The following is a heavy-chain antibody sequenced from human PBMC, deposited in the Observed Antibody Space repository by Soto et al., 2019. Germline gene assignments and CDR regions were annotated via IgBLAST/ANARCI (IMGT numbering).Heavy chain of an antibody. CDR2: IYYSGST. V-gene: IGHV4-31*03. CDR1: GGSISSGGYY. Sequence: QVQLQESGPGLVKPSQTLSLTCTVSGGSISSGGYYWSWIRQHPGKGLEWIGYIYYSGSTYYNPSLKSRVTISVDTSKNQFSLKRSSVTAADTAVYYCARSRSGRVYYFDYWGQGTLVTVSS. CDR3: ARSRSGRVYYFDY. D-gene: IGHD3-10*01. J-gene: IGHJ4*02.